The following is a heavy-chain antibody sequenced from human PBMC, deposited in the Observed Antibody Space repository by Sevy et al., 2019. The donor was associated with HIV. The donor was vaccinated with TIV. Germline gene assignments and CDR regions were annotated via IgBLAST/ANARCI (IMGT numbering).Heavy chain of an antibody. J-gene: IGHJ4*02. Sequence: SETLSLTCTVSGGSISSSNYYWGWIRQPPGKGVEWIGTIYYSGSAYYNSSLKSRVTIFIDTSNNQFSLRLSSVTAADTAVYYCARRDYYGYSDSWGQGTLVTVSS. CDR1: GGSISSSNYY. CDR2: IYYSGSA. V-gene: IGHV4-39*01. D-gene: IGHD3-3*01. CDR3: ARRDYYGYSDS.